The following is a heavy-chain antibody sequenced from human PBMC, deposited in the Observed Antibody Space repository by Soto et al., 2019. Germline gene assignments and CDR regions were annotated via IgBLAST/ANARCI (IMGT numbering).Heavy chain of an antibody. V-gene: IGHV4-31*03. J-gene: IGHJ5*02. D-gene: IGHD3-10*01. Sequence: SETLSLTCTVSGGSISSGNNYWSWIRQHPGKGLEWIGYIYYSGSTYYNPSLKSRVTISVDTSKNQFSLKLSSVTAADTAVYYCARELFGRSVWFDPWGQGTLVTVSS. CDR1: GGSISSGNNY. CDR2: IYYSGST. CDR3: ARELFGRSVWFDP.